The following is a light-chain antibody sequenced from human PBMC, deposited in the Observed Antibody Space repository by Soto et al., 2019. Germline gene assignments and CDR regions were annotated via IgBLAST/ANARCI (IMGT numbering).Light chain of an antibody. CDR3: QHYSYSRYFS. J-gene: IGKJ3*01. V-gene: IGKV3-20*01. Sequence: VLTQSPGTLSLSPGERATLSCRASESVSHNYLAWYQQKPGQAPRLLIYGVSSRATGIPDRFSGSGSGTDFTLTISRLEPEDFAVYYCQHYSYSRYFSFGPGTKVEIK. CDR1: ESVSHNY. CDR2: GVS.